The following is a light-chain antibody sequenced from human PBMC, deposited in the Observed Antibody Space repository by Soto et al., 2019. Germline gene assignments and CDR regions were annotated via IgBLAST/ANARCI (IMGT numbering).Light chain of an antibody. V-gene: IGLV2-8*01. CDR2: EVN. CDR3: TSYAGGNNV. J-gene: IGLJ1*01. Sequence: QSALTQPPSASGSPGQSVTISCTGTSSDVGGYNYVSWYQQYPGNVPKLMVYEVNKRPSGVPDRFSGSKSGNTAPLTVSGLQAEDEADYYCTSYAGGNNVFGTGTKVTVL. CDR1: SSDVGGYNY.